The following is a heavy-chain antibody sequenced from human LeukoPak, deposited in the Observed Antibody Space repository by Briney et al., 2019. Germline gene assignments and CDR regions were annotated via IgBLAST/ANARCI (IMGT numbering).Heavy chain of an antibody. CDR2: ISSSGSTI. Sequence: GGSLRLSCAASGFAFSTYEMNWVRQAPGKGLEWVSYISSSGSTIYYADSVKGRFAISRDNAKNSLYLQMNSLRAEDTAVYYCARVGAYAAVNCWGQGTLVTVSS. J-gene: IGHJ4*02. V-gene: IGHV3-48*03. CDR3: ARVGAYAAVNC. CDR1: GFAFSTYE. D-gene: IGHD3-16*01.